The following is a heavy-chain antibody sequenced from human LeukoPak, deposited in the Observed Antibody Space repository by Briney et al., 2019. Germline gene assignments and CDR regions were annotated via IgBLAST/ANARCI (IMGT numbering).Heavy chain of an antibody. CDR3: AKEEDNWNFRGDNWFDP. Sequence: GGSLRLSCAASGFTFSSYGMNWVRQAPGKGLEWVSYISSSSSTIYYADSVKGRFTISRDNSKNTLYLQMNSLRAEDTAVYYCAKEEDNWNFRGDNWFDPWGQGTLVTVSS. CDR2: ISSSSSTI. D-gene: IGHD1-7*01. V-gene: IGHV3-48*01. J-gene: IGHJ5*02. CDR1: GFTFSSYG.